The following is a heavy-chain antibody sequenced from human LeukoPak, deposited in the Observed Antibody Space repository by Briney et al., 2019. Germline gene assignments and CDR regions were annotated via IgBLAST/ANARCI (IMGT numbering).Heavy chain of an antibody. CDR3: ARSTSSEYDIYHFDY. CDR2: IWYDGNNK. CDR1: GFTFSSYG. J-gene: IGHJ4*02. Sequence: PGGSLRLSCAASGFTFSSYGMHWVRQAPSKGLEWVAVIWYDGNNKYYADSVKGRFTISRDNSKNTLYLQMNSLRAEDTAVYYCARSTSSEYDIYHFDYWGQGTLVTVSS. V-gene: IGHV3-33*01. D-gene: IGHD3-9*01.